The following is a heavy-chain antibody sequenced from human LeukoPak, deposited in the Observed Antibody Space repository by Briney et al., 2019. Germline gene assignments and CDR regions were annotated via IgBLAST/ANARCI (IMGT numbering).Heavy chain of an antibody. J-gene: IGHJ4*02. Sequence: SGGSLRLSCAASGFSFRSHGMNWVRQAPGKGLEWVSGISPRGDITYYKDSVRGRFTISRDNFKSTVSLQLNSLRAEDTAMYYCARLRSPGDFDYWGQGTLVTVSS. V-gene: IGHV3-23*01. D-gene: IGHD1-26*01. CDR2: ISPRGDIT. CDR3: ARLRSPGDFDY. CDR1: GFSFRSHG.